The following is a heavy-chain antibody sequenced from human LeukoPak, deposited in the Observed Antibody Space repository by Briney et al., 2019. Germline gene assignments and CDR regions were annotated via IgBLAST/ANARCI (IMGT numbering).Heavy chain of an antibody. J-gene: IGHJ5*02. V-gene: IGHV4-59*03. D-gene: IGHD3-22*01. Sequence: SETLSLTCTVSGAPISSSYWSWIRQPPGKGLEWLGYVQQSGSTNYNPSLKSRVSISVDTSMNQFSLKLTSVTAADTAVYYCARGYFDSSGYSNPFDPWGQGTLVIVSS. CDR2: VQQSGST. CDR3: ARGYFDSSGYSNPFDP. CDR1: GAPISSSY.